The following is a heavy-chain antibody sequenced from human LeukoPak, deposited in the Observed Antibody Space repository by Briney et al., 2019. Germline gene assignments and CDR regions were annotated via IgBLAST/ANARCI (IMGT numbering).Heavy chain of an antibody. CDR3: AKGPLIEVAGTTWDH. Sequence: GGSLRLSCAASGFTFSNYAMSWVRQASEKGLEWVSAISGRADCTYYADSVKGRFTVSRDNPKNTLYLQMNSLRAEDTALYYCAKGPLIEVAGTTWDHWGQGSLVTVSS. V-gene: IGHV3-23*01. D-gene: IGHD6-19*01. CDR2: ISGRADCT. J-gene: IGHJ4*02. CDR1: GFTFSNYA.